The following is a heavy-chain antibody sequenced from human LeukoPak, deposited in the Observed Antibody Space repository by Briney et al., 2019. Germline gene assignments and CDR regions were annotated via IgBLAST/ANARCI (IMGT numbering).Heavy chain of an antibody. V-gene: IGHV3-7*03. Sequence: GGSLRLSCAASGFTFGNYWMHWVRQAPGKGLEWVANIKQDGSEEYYVVSVKGRFTISRDNAKNSLYLQMNNLRAEDTAVYYCVRAMGYWGQGTLVTVSS. CDR3: VRAMGY. J-gene: IGHJ4*02. CDR1: GFTFGNYW. D-gene: IGHD5-24*01. CDR2: IKQDGSEE.